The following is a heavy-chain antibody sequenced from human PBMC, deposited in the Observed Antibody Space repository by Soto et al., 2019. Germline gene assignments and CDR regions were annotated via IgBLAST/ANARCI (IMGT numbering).Heavy chain of an antibody. J-gene: IGHJ6*02. CDR2: ISAAGGTT. CDR3: ARLGGYCSGGSCPYGMDV. D-gene: IGHD2-15*01. V-gene: IGHV3-23*01. CDR1: GFTFSNYA. Sequence: PGGSLRLSCAASGFTFSNYAMTWVRQAPGKGLEWVSSISAAGGTTSYADSVKGRFIISRDNSKNTLYLQMNSLRAEDTAVYYCARLGGYCSGGSCPYGMDVWGQGTTVTVSS.